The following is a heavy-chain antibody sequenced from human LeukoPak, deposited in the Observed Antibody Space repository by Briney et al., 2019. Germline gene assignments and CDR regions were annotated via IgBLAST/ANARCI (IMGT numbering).Heavy chain of an antibody. CDR3: ARDRGNFDY. Sequence: GASVKVSCKASGGTFSSYAISWVRQAPGQGLEWMGGIIPIFGTANYAQKFQGRVTITADKSTSTAYMELRSLRSDDTAVYYCARDRGNFDYWGQGTLVTVSS. CDR1: GGTFSSYA. D-gene: IGHD3-10*01. CDR2: IIPIFGTA. J-gene: IGHJ4*02. V-gene: IGHV1-69*06.